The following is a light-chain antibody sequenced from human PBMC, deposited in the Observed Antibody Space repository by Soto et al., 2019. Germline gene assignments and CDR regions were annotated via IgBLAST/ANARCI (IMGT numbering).Light chain of an antibody. Sequence: DIQVTQFPSTLSASVGDRVTITCRASQRVGWYLAWYQMKPGKAPKLLIYDASTLESGVPSRFSGSGSGTDFALTISSLQSDDFATYYCQEYNSYTWTFGQGTTVEIK. CDR3: QEYNSYTWT. V-gene: IGKV1-5*01. CDR2: DAS. CDR1: QRVGWY. J-gene: IGKJ1*01.